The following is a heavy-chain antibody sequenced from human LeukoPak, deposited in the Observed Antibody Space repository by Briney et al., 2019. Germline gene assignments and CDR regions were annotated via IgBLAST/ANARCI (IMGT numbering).Heavy chain of an antibody. D-gene: IGHD3-10*01. Sequence: GGSLRLSCAASGFTVSSNYMSWVRQAPGKGLEWVSVIYSGGSTYYADSVKGRFTISRANSKTTLYLQMNSLRAEDKAVYYCARFADRDSSGSYYPHYYYDGMDVWGQGTTVTVSS. CDR2: IYSGGST. CDR3: ARFADRDSSGSYYPHYYYDGMDV. CDR1: GFTVSSNY. V-gene: IGHV3-66*01. J-gene: IGHJ6*02.